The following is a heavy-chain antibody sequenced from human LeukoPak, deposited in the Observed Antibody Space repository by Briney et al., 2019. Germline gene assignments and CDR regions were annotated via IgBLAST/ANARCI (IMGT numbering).Heavy chain of an antibody. Sequence: SQTLSLTCAVSGGCISSGGYSWSWIRQPPGKGLEWIGYIYHSGSTYYNPSLKSRVTISIDKSKNQFSLNLSSVTAADTAVYYCARAWGFWGQGTLVTVSS. CDR1: GGCISSGGYS. CDR3: ARAWGF. D-gene: IGHD7-27*01. V-gene: IGHV4-30-2*01. J-gene: IGHJ4*02. CDR2: IYHSGST.